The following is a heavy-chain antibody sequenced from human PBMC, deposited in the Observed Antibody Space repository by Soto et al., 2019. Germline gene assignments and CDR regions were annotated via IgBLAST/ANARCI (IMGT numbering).Heavy chain of an antibody. CDR2: IYHSGST. V-gene: IGHV4-4*02. CDR1: GGSISSSNW. CDR3: STAHRYSGSYYFFYYMDV. Sequence: SETLSLTCAVSGGSISSSNWWSWVRQPPGKGLEWIGEIYHSGSTNYNPSLKSRVTISVDNSKNQFSLKLSSVTAADAAVYYCSTAHRYSGSYYFFYYMDVWGKGTTVTVSS. J-gene: IGHJ6*03. D-gene: IGHD1-26*01.